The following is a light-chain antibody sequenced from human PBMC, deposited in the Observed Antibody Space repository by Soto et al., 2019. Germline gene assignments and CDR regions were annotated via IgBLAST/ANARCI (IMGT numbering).Light chain of an antibody. Sequence: QSALTQPPSASGSPGQSVTISCTGTSSDVGGYVYVSWYQQYPGKAPKLIIYEVNKRTSGLPDRCSGSKSGNTASLTVSGLEAEDEADYYCSSYAGTNIDVVFGGGTKLTVL. CDR2: EVN. V-gene: IGLV2-8*01. CDR3: SSYAGTNIDVV. J-gene: IGLJ2*01. CDR1: SSDVGGYVY.